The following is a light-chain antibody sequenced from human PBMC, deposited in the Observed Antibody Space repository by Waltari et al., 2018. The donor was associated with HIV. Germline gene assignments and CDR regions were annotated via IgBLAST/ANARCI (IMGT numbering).Light chain of an antibody. CDR1: QSVGSKS. Sequence: EIVLTQSPGTLHLSPGERATLSCRASQSVGSKSLVWYQQRPGQAPRLVIYDASSRATGIPDRFSGSGSGTDFTLTISRLEPEDFAMYYCQQYGTFLTFGGGTKVEIK. CDR3: QQYGTFLT. CDR2: DAS. V-gene: IGKV3-20*01. J-gene: IGKJ4*01.